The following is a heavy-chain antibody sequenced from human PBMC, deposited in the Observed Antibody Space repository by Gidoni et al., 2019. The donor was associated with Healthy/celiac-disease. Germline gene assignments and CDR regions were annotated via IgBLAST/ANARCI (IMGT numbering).Heavy chain of an antibody. CDR1: GGSFSGYY. J-gene: IGHJ3*02. Sequence: QVQLQQWGAGLLKPSETLSLTCAVYGGSFSGYYWSCIRQPPGKGLEWIGEINHSGSTNYNPSLKSRVTISVDTSKNHFSLKRSSVTAADMAVYYCARKFGYQLGAFDIWGQGTMVTVSS. CDR3: ARKFGYQLGAFDI. CDR2: INHSGST. D-gene: IGHD2-2*01. V-gene: IGHV4-34*01.